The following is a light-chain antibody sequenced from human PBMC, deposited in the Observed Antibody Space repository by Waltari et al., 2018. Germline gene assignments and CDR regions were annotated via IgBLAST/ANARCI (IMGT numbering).Light chain of an antibody. V-gene: IGKV3-20*01. Sequence: EIVLTQSPGTLSLSPGERATLSCRASQSVRSRYLAWYQQKPGQAPRLLIYGASSRATSIPDRFSGSGSGTDFTRTINRLEPEDFAVYYCQQYGSSPPWTFGQGTKVEIK. CDR2: GAS. CDR1: QSVRSRY. CDR3: QQYGSSPPWT. J-gene: IGKJ1*01.